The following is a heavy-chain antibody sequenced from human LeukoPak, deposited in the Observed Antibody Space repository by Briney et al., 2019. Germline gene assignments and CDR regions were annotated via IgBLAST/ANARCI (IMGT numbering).Heavy chain of an antibody. CDR2: IYYSGST. CDR3: ARAGYSNYGYYYYFYYMDV. D-gene: IGHD4-11*01. V-gene: IGHV4-39*07. Sequence: PSETLSLTCTVSGGSISSSSYYWGWIRQPPGKGLEWIGSIYYSGSTYYNPSLKSRVTMSLDMSKNLVSLNLDSVTAADTAVYYCARAGYSNYGYYYYFYYMDVWGKGTTVTVSS. CDR1: GGSISSSSYY. J-gene: IGHJ6*03.